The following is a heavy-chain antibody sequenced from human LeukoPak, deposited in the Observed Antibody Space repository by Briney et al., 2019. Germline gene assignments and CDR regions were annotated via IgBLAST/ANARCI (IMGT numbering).Heavy chain of an antibody. CDR1: GGSISSSSYY. D-gene: IGHD3-22*01. CDR3: ARVSRYYYDMDI. J-gene: IGHJ3*02. Sequence: PSETLSLICTVSGGSISSSSYYWGWIRQPPGKGLEWIGSIYYSGSTYYNPSLKSRVTISVDTSKNQFSLKLSSVTAADTAVYYCARVSRYYYDMDIWGQGTMVTVSS. V-gene: IGHV4-39*07. CDR2: IYYSGST.